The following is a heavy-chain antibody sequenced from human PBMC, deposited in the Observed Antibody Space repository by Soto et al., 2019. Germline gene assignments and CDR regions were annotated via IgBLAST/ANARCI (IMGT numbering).Heavy chain of an antibody. CDR1: GFTFDDYA. J-gene: IGHJ3*02. CDR2: ISWNSGSI. Sequence: EVQLVESGGGLVQPGRSLRLSCAASGFTFDDYAMHWVRQAPGKGLEWVSGISWNSGSIGSADSVKGRFTISRDNAKNSLYLQMNSLRDEDTALYYCAKDRGYSGYHLFLHAFDIWGQGTMVTVSS. CDR3: AKDRGYSGYHLFLHAFDI. V-gene: IGHV3-9*01. D-gene: IGHD5-12*01.